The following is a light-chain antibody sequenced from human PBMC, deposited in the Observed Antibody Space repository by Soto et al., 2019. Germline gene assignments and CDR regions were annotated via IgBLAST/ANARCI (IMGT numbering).Light chain of an antibody. CDR1: QTISSW. J-gene: IGKJ4*01. V-gene: IGKV1-5*03. CDR2: KAS. CDR3: QQYDNLPLT. Sequence: DIQMTQSPSTLSGSVGDRVTITCRASQTISSWLAWYQQKPGKAPKLLIYKASTLKSGVPLRFSGSGSGTDFTFTISSLQPEDIATYYCQQYDNLPLTFGGGTKVDIK.